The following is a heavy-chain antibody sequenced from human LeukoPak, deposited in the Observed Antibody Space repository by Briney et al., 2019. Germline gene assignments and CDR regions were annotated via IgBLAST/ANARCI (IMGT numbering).Heavy chain of an antibody. V-gene: IGHV6-1*01. CDR2: TYYRSKWYN. CDR1: GDSVSNNSAA. J-gene: IGHJ4*02. Sequence: SQTLSLTCAISGDSVSNNSAAWNWIRQSPSRGLEWLGMTYYRSKWYNDYALSVKSRITINPDTSKNQFSLHLNSVAPEDTAVYYCARGPRLGSIFDYWGQGTLVTVSS. CDR3: ARGPRLGSIFDY. D-gene: IGHD7-27*01.